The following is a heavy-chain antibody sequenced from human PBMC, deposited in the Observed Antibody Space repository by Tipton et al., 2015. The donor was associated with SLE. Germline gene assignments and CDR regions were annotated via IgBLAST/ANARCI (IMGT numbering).Heavy chain of an antibody. D-gene: IGHD2-21*02. CDR3: ARQGLPGAFDI. CDR2: IYYSGST. J-gene: IGHJ3*02. V-gene: IGHV4-59*11. CDR1: GGSISSHY. Sequence: TLSLTCTVSGGSISSHYWSWIRQPPGKGLEWIGYIYYSGSTNYNPSLKSRVTISVDTSKNQFSLKLSSVTAADTAVYYCARQGLPGAFDIWGRGTLVTVSS.